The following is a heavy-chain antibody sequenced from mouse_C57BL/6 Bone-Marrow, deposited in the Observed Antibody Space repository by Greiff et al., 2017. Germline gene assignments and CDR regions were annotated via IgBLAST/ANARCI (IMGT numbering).Heavy chain of an antibody. V-gene: IGHV1-81*01. D-gene: IGHD2-14*01. CDR1: GYTFPSYG. CDR3: AGYEVDY. CDR2: INPRSGNT. J-gene: IGHJ2*01. Sequence: VQLQQSGAELARPGASVKLSCKASGYTFPSYGISWVKQRTGQGLEWIGEINPRSGNTYYNEKFKGKATLTADKSSTTVYMELSILTSEDSAVYCCAGYEVDYWGQGTTLTVSS.